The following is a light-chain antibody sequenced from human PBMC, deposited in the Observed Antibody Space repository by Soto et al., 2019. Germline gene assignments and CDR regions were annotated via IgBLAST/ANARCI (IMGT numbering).Light chain of an antibody. CDR2: EVT. J-gene: IGLJ2*01. Sequence: QSALTQPASVSGSPGQSITISFSGTSGDIGNYNLVSWYQQQPGKAPKLIIYEVTQRPSGVSVRFSGSKSGNTASLTISGLQAEDEADYYCSSYVGSSIFHPFGGGTKLTVL. V-gene: IGLV2-23*02. CDR1: SGDIGNYNL. CDR3: SSYVGSSIFHP.